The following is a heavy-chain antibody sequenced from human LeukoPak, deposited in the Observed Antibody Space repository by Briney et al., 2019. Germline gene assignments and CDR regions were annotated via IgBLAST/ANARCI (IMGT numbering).Heavy chain of an antibody. D-gene: IGHD6-19*01. CDR1: GVSFSGYY. Sequence: SETLSLTCAVYGVSFSGYYWSWIRHPPGKGLEWIGEINHSGSTNYNPPLKSRVTISVDTSKNQFSLKLSSVTAADTAVYYCARGGIGWDSSGWYLYYFDYWGQGTLVTVSS. CDR2: INHSGST. CDR3: ARGGIGWDSSGWYLYYFDY. V-gene: IGHV4-34*01. J-gene: IGHJ4*02.